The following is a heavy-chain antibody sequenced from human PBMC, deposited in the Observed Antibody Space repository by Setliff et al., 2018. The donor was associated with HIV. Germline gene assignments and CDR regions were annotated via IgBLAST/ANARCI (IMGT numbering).Heavy chain of an antibody. D-gene: IGHD2-2*01. V-gene: IGHV4-31*03. CDR2: IYYSGST. CDR3: ARLSCSSNSCPFDY. J-gene: IGHJ4*02. Sequence: PSETLSLTCTVSGGSISSGGYFWSWIRQLPGKGLEWIGYIYYSGSTFYNPSLKSRLRMSVDTSKNQFTLKVISMTAADTAVYYCARLSCSSNSCPFDYWVQGTLVTVSS. CDR1: GGSISSGGYF.